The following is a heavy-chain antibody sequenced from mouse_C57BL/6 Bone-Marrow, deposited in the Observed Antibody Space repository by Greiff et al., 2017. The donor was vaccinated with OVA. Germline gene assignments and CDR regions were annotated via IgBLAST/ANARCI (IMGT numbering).Heavy chain of an antibody. CDR3: TRDWGLRGYFDV. Sequence: EVMLVESGEGLVKPGGSLKLSCAASGFTFSSYAMSWVRQTPEKRLEWVAYISSGGDYIYYADTVKGRFTFSRDNAWNTLYLQMSSLKSEDTAMYYCTRDWGLRGYFDVWGTGTTVTVSS. D-gene: IGHD2-4*01. J-gene: IGHJ1*03. CDR1: GFTFSSYA. V-gene: IGHV5-9-1*02. CDR2: ISSGGDYI.